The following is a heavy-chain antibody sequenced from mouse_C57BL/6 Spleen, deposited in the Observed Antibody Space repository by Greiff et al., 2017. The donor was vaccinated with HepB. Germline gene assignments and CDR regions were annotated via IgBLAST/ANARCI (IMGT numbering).Heavy chain of an antibody. J-gene: IGHJ1*03. D-gene: IGHD1-1*01. CDR3: TSYYGSSYGV. V-gene: IGHV1-15*01. CDR1: GYTFTDYE. Sequence: VKLQESGAELVRPGASVTLSCKASGYTFTDYEMHWVKQTPVHGLEWIGAIDPETGGTAYNQKFKGKAILTADKSSSTAYMELRSLTSEESAVYYCTSYYGSSYGVWGTGTTLTVSS. CDR2: IDPETGGT.